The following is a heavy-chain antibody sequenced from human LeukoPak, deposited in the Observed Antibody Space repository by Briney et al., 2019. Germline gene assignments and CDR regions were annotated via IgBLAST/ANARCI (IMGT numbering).Heavy chain of an antibody. V-gene: IGHV1-2*06. CDR2: INPNSGGT. CDR3: ARARRPAGYYFDY. CDR1: GYTFTGYY. J-gene: IGHJ4*02. Sequence: ASVKVSCKASGYTFTGYYVHWVRQAPGQGLEWMGRINPNSGGTNYAQKFQGRVTMTRDTSISTAYMELSRLRSDDTAVYYCARARRPAGYYFDYWGQGTLVTVSS.